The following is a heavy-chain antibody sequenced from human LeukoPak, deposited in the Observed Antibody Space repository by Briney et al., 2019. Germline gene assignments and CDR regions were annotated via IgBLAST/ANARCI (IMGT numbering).Heavy chain of an antibody. J-gene: IGHJ3*02. V-gene: IGHV3-53*01. Sequence: PGGSLRLSCAASGFTFSSYAMSWVRQAPGKGLEWVSVIYSGGSTYYADSVKGRFTISRDNSKNTLYLQMNSPRAEDTAVYYCASVLGTMVPPAFDIWGQGTMVTVSS. D-gene: IGHD4/OR15-4a*01. CDR1: GFTFSSYA. CDR2: IYSGGST. CDR3: ASVLGTMVPPAFDI.